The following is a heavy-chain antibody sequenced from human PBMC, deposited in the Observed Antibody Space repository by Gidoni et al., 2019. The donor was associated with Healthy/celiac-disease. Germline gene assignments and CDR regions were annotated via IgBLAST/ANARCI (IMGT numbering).Heavy chain of an antibody. V-gene: IGHV3-9*01. J-gene: IGHJ4*02. CDR1: RFTFDDYA. Sequence: EVQLVESGGGLVQPGRSLRLSCAASRFTFDDYAMHWVRQAPGKGLEWVSGISWNSGSIGYADSVKGRFTISRDNAKNSLYLQMNSLRAEDTALYYCAKDSNPYDYGDLFDYWGQGTLVTVSS. CDR2: ISWNSGSI. CDR3: AKDSNPYDYGDLFDY. D-gene: IGHD4-17*01.